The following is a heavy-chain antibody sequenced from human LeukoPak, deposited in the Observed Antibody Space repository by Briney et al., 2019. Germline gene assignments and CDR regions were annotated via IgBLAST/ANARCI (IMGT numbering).Heavy chain of an antibody. D-gene: IGHD5-18*01. CDR3: ARPPLRGYSYGGLEV. CDR2: ISSSGSTI. V-gene: IGHV3-11*01. J-gene: IGHJ4*02. Sequence: GGSLRLSCAASGFTFSDYYMSWIRQAPGKGLELVSYISSSGSTIYYADSLKGRFTISRDNAKNSLYLQMNSLRAEDTAVYYCARPPLRGYSYGGLEVWGQGTLVTVSS. CDR1: GFTFSDYY.